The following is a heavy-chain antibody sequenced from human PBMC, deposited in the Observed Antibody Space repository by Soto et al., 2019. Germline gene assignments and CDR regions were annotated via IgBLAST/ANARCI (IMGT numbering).Heavy chain of an antibody. J-gene: IGHJ4*02. CDR2: ISSSSSTI. CDR3: ARGLRAVVDY. D-gene: IGHD4-17*01. Sequence: EVQLVESGGGLVQPGGSLRLSCAASGFTFSSYSMNWVRQAPGKGLEWVSYISSSSSTIYYADSVKGRFTISRDNAKNSLYLQMNSLRAEDTAVYYCARGLRAVVDYWGQGTLVTVSS. V-gene: IGHV3-48*01. CDR1: GFTFSSYS.